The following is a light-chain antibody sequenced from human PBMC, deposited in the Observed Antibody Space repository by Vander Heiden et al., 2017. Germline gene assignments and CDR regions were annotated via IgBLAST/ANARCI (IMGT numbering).Light chain of an antibody. CDR1: QSVTSNY. V-gene: IGKV3-20*01. J-gene: IGKJ1*01. Sequence: DIVLTQSPGTLSLSPGKRATLSCRASQSVTSNYLAWYQKKPGQAPRLLIYGASIRATGIPDRFSGSGSGTDFTLTISTLEPEDFAVYYCQQYGSAPPWTFGQGTKVEIK. CDR2: GAS. CDR3: QQYGSAPPWT.